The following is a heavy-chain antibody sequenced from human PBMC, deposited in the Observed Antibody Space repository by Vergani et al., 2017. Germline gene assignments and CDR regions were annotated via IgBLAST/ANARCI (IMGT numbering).Heavy chain of an antibody. CDR3: ARGRLKLRGLSAGWFDP. D-gene: IGHD3-10*01. V-gene: IGHV1-8*03. Sequence: QVQLVQSGAEMKKPGASVKVSCKASGYSFNYYDINRVRQATGQGLEWMGWMNPNSGKTGYAQKFQGRVTITTNTSISTAYMELSSLRSEDTAVYYCARGRLKLRGLSAGWFDPWGQGTLVTVSS. CDR2: MNPNSGKT. J-gene: IGHJ5*02. CDR1: GYSFNYYD.